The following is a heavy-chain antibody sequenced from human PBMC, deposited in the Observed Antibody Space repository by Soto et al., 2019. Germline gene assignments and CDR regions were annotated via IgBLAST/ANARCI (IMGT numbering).Heavy chain of an antibody. V-gene: IGHV3-66*01. Sequence: PGGSLRLSCAASGFTVSSNYMSWVRQAPGKGLEWVSVIYSGGSTYYADSVKGRFTISRDNSKNTLYLQMNSLRAEDTAVYYCARDATVGGGGYFDYWGQGTLVTVSS. CDR2: IYSGGST. CDR3: ARDATVGGGGYFDY. D-gene: IGHD2-15*01. J-gene: IGHJ4*02. CDR1: GFTVSSNY.